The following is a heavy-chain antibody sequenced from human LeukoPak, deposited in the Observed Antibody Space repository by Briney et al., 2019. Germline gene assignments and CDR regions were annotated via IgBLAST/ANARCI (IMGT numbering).Heavy chain of an antibody. CDR2: INPNNGGT. V-gene: IGHV1-2*02. D-gene: IGHD2-15*01. J-gene: IGHJ4*02. CDR3: ASGVVVAATSFDY. CDR1: GYTFTGYY. Sequence: ASVKVSCKASGYTFTGYYMHWVRQAPGQGLEWMGWINPNNGGTNYAQKFQGRVTMTRDTSISTAYMELSRLRSDDTGVYYCASGVVVAATSFDYWGQGTLVTVSS.